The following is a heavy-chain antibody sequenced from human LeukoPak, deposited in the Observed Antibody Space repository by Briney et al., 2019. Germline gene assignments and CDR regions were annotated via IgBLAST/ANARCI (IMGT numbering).Heavy chain of an antibody. CDR2: INWNGGST. CDR3: AIEADCTNSVCYADFDY. V-gene: IGHV3-20*04. J-gene: IGHJ4*02. CDR1: GFTFDDYG. Sequence: SPGGSLRLSCAASGFTFDDYGMSWVRQAPGKGLEWVSDINWNGGSTGYADSVKGRFTISRDNAKNSLYLQINSLRADDTALYYCAIEADCTNSVCYADFDYWGQGTLVTVSS. D-gene: IGHD2-8*01.